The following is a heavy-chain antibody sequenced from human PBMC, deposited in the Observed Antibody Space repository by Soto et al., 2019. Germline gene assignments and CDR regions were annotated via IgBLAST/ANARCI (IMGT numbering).Heavy chain of an antibody. CDR3: AAGSGSDYRELEY. D-gene: IGHD3-10*01. CDR2: IYYSGST. CDR1: GGSISGDY. V-gene: IGHV4-59*01. J-gene: IGHJ4*02. Sequence: AETLARTCPVSGGSISGDYWSWIRQPRGKVLEWIGYIYYSGSTNYNPSLKSRVTISVDTSKNQFSLKLSSVTAADTAVYYCAAGSGSDYRELEYWGQGTLITVSS.